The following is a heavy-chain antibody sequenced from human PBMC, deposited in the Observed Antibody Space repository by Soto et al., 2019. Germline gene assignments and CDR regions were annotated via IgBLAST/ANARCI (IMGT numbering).Heavy chain of an antibody. CDR2: INLNDGGT. Sequence: ASVKVSCKTSEYSFGDYYLHWVRQAPEQGLEWKGWINLNDGGTNSPRKFQGRLTMTRDKSITTVYMELSRLRSDDTAVHFCVRDAPSHQSIFDLWGPGTLVTVSS. V-gene: IGHV1-2*02. J-gene: IGHJ4*02. CDR1: EYSFGDYY. D-gene: IGHD2-2*01. CDR3: VRDAPSHQSIFDL.